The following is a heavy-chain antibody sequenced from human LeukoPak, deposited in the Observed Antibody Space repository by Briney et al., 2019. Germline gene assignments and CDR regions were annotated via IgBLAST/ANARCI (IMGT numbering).Heavy chain of an antibody. J-gene: IGHJ3*02. D-gene: IGHD2/OR15-2a*01. CDR2: MNPNSGNT. Sequence: GASVRVSCKASGYTFTNYDINWVRQASGQGLEWMGWMNPNSGNTGSAQKFQGRVTMTSNTSISTAYMELSSLRSEDTAVYYCASTSTYDAFDIWGQGTMVTVSS. CDR3: ASTSTYDAFDI. CDR1: GYTFTNYD. V-gene: IGHV1-8*01.